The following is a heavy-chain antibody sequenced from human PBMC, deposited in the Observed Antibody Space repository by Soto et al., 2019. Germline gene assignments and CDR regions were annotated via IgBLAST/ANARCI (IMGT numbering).Heavy chain of an antibody. D-gene: IGHD3-16*01. CDR2: IGHGGGT. V-gene: IGHV4-34*01. J-gene: IGHJ4*02. Sequence: SETLSLTCAVYGGSFSGYYWSWIRQPPGKGLEWIGEIGHGGGTVYNPSLESRVSISEDSSNNQFSLKLNSVTAADTAVYYCARHGGYYFDYWGQGAPGTVSS. CDR1: GGSFSGYY. CDR3: ARHGGYYFDY.